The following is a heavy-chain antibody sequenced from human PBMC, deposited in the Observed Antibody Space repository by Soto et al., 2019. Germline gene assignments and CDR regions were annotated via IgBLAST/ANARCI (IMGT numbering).Heavy chain of an antibody. Sequence: SVKVSCKASGGTFSSYAISWVRQAPGQGLEWMGGIIPIFGTANYAQKFQGRVTITADESTSTAYMELSSLRSEDTAVYYCARVSYYGSGSYYYYYYGMDVWGQGTTVTVSS. J-gene: IGHJ6*02. CDR3: ARVSYYGSGSYYYYYYGMDV. CDR1: GGTFSSYA. D-gene: IGHD3-10*01. CDR2: IIPIFGTA. V-gene: IGHV1-69*13.